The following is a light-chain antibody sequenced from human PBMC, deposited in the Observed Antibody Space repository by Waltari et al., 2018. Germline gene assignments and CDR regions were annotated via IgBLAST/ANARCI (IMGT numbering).Light chain of an antibody. CDR2: DVS. V-gene: IGLV2-11*01. Sequence: QSALTQPRSVSGSPGQSVTISCTGTSSDGGGYNYVSWYRQHPGKAPKLMIYDVSKRPSVVPVRFSGSKAGNTASLTISGLQAEDEGDYYCCSYAGTSKIFGGGTKLTVL. CDR1: SSDGGGYNY. J-gene: IGLJ2*01. CDR3: CSYAGTSKI.